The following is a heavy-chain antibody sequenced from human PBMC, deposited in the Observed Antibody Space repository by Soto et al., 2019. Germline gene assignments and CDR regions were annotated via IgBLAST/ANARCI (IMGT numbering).Heavy chain of an antibody. D-gene: IGHD3-22*01. CDR3: TTDLVYYYDSSGYGGLGY. CDR1: GVTFSNAW. J-gene: IGHJ4*02. Sequence: EVQLVESGGGLVKPGGSLRLSCAASGVTFSNAWMNWVRQAPGKGLEWVGRIKSKTDGGTTDYAAPVKGRFTISRDDSKNTLYLQMNSLKTEDTAVYYCTTDLVYYYDSSGYGGLGYWGQGTLVTVSS. V-gene: IGHV3-15*07. CDR2: IKSKTDGGTT.